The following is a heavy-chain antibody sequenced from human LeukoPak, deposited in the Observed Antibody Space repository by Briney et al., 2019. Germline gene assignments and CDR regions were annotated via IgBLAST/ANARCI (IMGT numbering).Heavy chain of an antibody. V-gene: IGHV3-21*01. J-gene: IGHJ4*02. CDR1: GFTFSSYS. CDR3: ARGIAVVSSPLFDY. D-gene: IGHD6-19*01. CDR2: ISSSSSYI. Sequence: GGSLRLSCAASGFTFSSYSMNWVRQAPGKGLEWGSSISSSSSYIYYADSVKGRFTISRDNAKNSLYLQMNSLRAEDTAVYYCARGIAVVSSPLFDYWGQGTLVTVSS.